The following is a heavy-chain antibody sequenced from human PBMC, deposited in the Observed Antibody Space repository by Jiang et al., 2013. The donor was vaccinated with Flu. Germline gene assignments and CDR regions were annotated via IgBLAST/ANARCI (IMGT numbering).Heavy chain of an antibody. CDR3: AREAFGGATFYFDY. J-gene: IGHJ4*02. Sequence: GGVVQPGRSLRLSCAASGFTFSSYAMHWVRQAPGKGLEWVAVISYDGSNKYYADSVKGRFTISRDNSKNTLYLQMNSLRAEDTAVYYCAREAFGGATFYFDYWGQGTLVTVSS. CDR1: GFTFSSYA. V-gene: IGHV3-30*04. CDR2: ISYDGSNK. D-gene: IGHD1-26*01.